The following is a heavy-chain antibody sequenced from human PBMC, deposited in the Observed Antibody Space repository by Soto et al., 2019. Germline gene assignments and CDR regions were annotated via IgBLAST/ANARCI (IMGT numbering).Heavy chain of an antibody. J-gene: IGHJ6*02. D-gene: IGHD6-13*01. V-gene: IGHV3-33*01. CDR2: IWYDGSNK. CDR1: GFTLSSYG. CDR3: AREEILGYSSNWYYYYGMDV. Sequence: GGSLRLFCAASGFTLSSYGKHLGRQAPGKGLEWVAVIWYDGSNKYYADSVKGRFTISRDNSKNTLYLQMNSLRAEDTAVYYCAREEILGYSSNWYYYYGMDVWGHGTTVTGSS.